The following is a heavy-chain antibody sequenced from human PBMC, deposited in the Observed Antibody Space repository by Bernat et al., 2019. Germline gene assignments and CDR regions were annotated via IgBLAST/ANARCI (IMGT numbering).Heavy chain of an antibody. CDR2: IIPIFGTA. CDR3: ARGAFDFWSGYYLPRFDY. D-gene: IGHD3-3*01. J-gene: IGHJ4*02. Sequence: QVQLVQSGAEVKKPGSSVKVSCKASGGTFSSYAISWVRQAPGQGLEWMGGIIPIFGTANYAQKFQGRVTITANESTSTAYMELSSLRSEDTAVYYCARGAFDFWSGYYLPRFDYWGQGTLVTVSS. CDR1: GGTFSSYA. V-gene: IGHV1-69*01.